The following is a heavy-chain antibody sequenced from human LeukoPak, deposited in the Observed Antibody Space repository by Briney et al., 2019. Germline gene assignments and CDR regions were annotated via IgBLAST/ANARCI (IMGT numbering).Heavy chain of an antibody. CDR1: GFTVSSNY. CDR3: ARDQYSYAHAAH. CDR2: IYSGGTT. J-gene: IGHJ4*02. V-gene: IGHV3-66*01. D-gene: IGHD5-18*01. Sequence: GGSLRLSCAASGFTVSSNYMSWVRQAPGKGLEWVSVIYSGGTTYYADSVKGRFTISRGNSKNTLHLQMNSLRAEDTAVYYCARDQYSYAHAAHWGQGTLVTVSS.